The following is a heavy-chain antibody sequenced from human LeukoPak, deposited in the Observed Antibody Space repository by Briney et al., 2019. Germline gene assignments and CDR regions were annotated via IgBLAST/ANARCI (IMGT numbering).Heavy chain of an antibody. CDR2: LNPNSGNT. V-gene: IGHV1-8*01. CDR1: GYTFTSYD. CDR3: ARGPNYYYHMDV. J-gene: IGHJ6*03. Sequence: ASVKVSCKASGYTFTSYDIKWVRQATGQGLEWMGWLNPNSGNTGYAQEFQGRVTVTRDTSISTAYMELTGLRSEDTGVYYCARGPNYYYHMDVWGKGTTVTVSS.